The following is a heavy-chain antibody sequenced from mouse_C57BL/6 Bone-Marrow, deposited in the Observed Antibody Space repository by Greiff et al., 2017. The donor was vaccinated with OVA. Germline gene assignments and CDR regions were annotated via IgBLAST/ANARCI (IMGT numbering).Heavy chain of an antibody. V-gene: IGHV2-5*01. D-gene: IGHD2-12*01. Sequence: QVQLKQSGPGLVQPSQSLSITCTVSGFSLTSYGVHWVRQSPGKGLEWLGVIWRGGSTDYNAAFMSRQSSTKDNSKSQVFFKMNSLQADDTAIYYCALRRGGYFDYWGQGTTLTVSS. J-gene: IGHJ2*01. CDR1: GFSLTSYG. CDR3: ALRRGGYFDY. CDR2: IWRGGST.